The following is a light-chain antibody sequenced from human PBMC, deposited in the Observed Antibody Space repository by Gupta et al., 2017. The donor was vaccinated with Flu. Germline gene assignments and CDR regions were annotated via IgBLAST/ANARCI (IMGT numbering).Light chain of an antibody. Sequence: PSFLSASVGDRVTITCRASQDISSYLAWYQHKPGKAPKLLIYGASTLEIGVPSRFSGSGSGTEFSLTINSLQPEDFATYYCQQLNYYPLTFGGGTKVEI. CDR2: GAS. CDR1: QDISSY. J-gene: IGKJ4*01. CDR3: QQLNYYPLT. V-gene: IGKV1-9*01.